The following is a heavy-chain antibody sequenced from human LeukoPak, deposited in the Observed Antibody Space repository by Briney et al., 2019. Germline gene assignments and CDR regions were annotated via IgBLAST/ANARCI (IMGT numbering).Heavy chain of an antibody. CDR1: GFTFSSYA. Sequence: GGSLRLSCAASGFTFSSYAMSWVRQAPGKGLEWVSAISDSGASTYYAESVKGRFTISRDNSKNMLYLHMNSLRAGDTAVYYCAKDGRTGVVNLGDNWFDPWGQGTPVTVSS. J-gene: IGHJ5*02. V-gene: IGHV3-23*01. CDR3: AKDGRTGVVNLGDNWFDP. D-gene: IGHD3-16*01. CDR2: ISDSGAST.